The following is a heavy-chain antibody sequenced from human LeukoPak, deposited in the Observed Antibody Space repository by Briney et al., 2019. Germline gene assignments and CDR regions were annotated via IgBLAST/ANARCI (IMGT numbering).Heavy chain of an antibody. Sequence: GGSLRLSCAASGFTFSSYAMSWVRQAPGKGLKWVSAISGSGGSTYYADSVKGRFTISRDNSKSTLYLQMNSLRAEDTAVYYCAIRGGAHIDYWGQGTLVTVAS. CDR3: AIRGGAHIDY. CDR1: GFTFSSYA. J-gene: IGHJ4*02. CDR2: ISGSGGST. D-gene: IGHD3-10*01. V-gene: IGHV3-23*01.